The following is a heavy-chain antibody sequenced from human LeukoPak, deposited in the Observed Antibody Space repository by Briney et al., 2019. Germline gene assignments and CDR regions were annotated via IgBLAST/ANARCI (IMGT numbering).Heavy chain of an antibody. CDR1: GFTFSSYS. Sequence: GGSLRLSCAASGFTFSSYSMNWVRQAPGKGLEWVGFIRSKAYGGTTEYAASVKGRFTISRDDSKSIAYLQMNSLKTEDTAVYYCTRGEDSSGYPDAFDIWGQGTMVTVSS. V-gene: IGHV3-49*04. CDR2: IRSKAYGGTT. J-gene: IGHJ3*02. D-gene: IGHD3-22*01. CDR3: TRGEDSSGYPDAFDI.